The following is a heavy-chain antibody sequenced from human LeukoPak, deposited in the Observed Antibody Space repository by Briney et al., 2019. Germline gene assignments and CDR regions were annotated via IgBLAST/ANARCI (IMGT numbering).Heavy chain of an antibody. CDR2: IYYSGST. Sequence: KPSETLSLTCTVSGGSISSGGYYWSWIRQHPGKGLEWIGYIYYSGSTYYNPSLKSRVTISVDTSKNQFSLKLSSVTAADTAVYYCARRGGYSYGLVDYWGQGTLVTVSS. V-gene: IGHV4-31*03. D-gene: IGHD5-18*01. J-gene: IGHJ4*02. CDR3: ARRGGYSYGLVDY. CDR1: GGSISSGGYY.